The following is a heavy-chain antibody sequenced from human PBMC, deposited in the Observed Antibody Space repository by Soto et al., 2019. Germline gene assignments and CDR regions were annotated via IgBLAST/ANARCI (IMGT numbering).Heavy chain of an antibody. CDR2: IYYSGSS. CDR3: ARDGRREMGTNSDFDYSDGVAV. J-gene: IGHJ6*02. V-gene: IGHV4-31*03. D-gene: IGHD1-1*01. CDR1: GGSTGSGGYY. Sequence: QVQLQESGPGLVKPSQTLSLTCTVSGGSTGSGGYYWSWIRQQPGKGLEWIGYIYYSGSSFYNPSLKSRVIISVDTSKNQCSLKLTSVTAADTAVYYCARDGRREMGTNSDFDYSDGVAVWGQGTTVTVSS.